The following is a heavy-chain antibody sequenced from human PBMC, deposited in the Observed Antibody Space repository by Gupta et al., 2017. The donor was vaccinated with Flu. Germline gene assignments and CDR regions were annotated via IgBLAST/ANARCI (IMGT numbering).Heavy chain of an antibody. CDR1: GFTLRNYD. CDR2: INVAGDT. V-gene: IGHV3-13*01. D-gene: IGHD2-15*01. Sequence: EVQLVESGGGLVQPGGSLRLSRAASGFTLRNYDIHSVRQVPGEGLDWVSAINVAGDTYYSDSVQGGFTISRENAKNSLFRQMNSLRAEDAAVYYCAGEPPVRGGNFYAMDVWGQGTVVTVSS. CDR3: AGEPPVRGGNFYAMDV. J-gene: IGHJ6*02.